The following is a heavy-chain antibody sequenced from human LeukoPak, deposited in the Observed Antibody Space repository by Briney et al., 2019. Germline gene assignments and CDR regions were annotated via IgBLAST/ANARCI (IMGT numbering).Heavy chain of an antibody. CDR1: GFTFSSYD. CDR3: ARSPWYYYGMDV. Sequence: GGSLRLSCAASGFTFSSYDMHWVRQATGKGPEWVSAIGTAGDTYYPGSVKGRFTISRENAKNSLYLQMNSLRAGDTAVYYCARSPWYYYGMDVWGQGTTVTVSS. CDR2: IGTAGDT. V-gene: IGHV3-13*01. J-gene: IGHJ6*02.